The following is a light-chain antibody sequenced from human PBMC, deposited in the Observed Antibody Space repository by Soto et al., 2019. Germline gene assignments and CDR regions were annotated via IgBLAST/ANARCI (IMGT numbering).Light chain of an antibody. V-gene: IGKV3-20*01. CDR3: HQYSRFPQT. Sequence: EIVLTQFPGTLSMSPGDRVTLSCRASQSVANSYLAWYQQKTGQAPRLLIFDASRVPTGIPDRFSGSRSGTAFTLTISTLEPEDFAVYYCHQYSRFPQTFGQGTKLDLK. CDR1: QSVANSY. CDR2: DAS. J-gene: IGKJ2*01.